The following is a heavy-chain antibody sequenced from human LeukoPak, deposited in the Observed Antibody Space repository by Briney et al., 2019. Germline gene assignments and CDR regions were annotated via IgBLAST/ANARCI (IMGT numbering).Heavy chain of an antibody. CDR3: AKAWDLDY. D-gene: IGHD1-26*01. Sequence: GRSLRLSCAASGFTFDDYAMHWVRQAPGKGLEWVSGISWNSGSIGYADSVKGRFTISRDNAKNSLYLQMNSLRAEDTALYYCAKAWDLDYWGQGTLVTVSS. V-gene: IGHV3-9*01. J-gene: IGHJ4*02. CDR1: GFTFDDYA. CDR2: ISWNSGSI.